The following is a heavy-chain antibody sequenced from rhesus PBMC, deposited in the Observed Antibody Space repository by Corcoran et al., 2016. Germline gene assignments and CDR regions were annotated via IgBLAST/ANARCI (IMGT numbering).Heavy chain of an antibody. CDR2: LSGSGRST. J-gene: IGHJ3*01. Sequence: QLQLQESGPGLVKPSETLSLSCAVSGGSVSSSFWSWIRQAPGWGLVWIGYLSGSGRSTSYNPSLSSRVTLSVDPSTKQLSLKLSSVTAADTAVYYCARVGDGSDAFDFWGQGLRVTVSS. CDR3: ARVGDGSDAFDF. CDR1: GGSVSSSF. V-gene: IGHV4-169*01. D-gene: IGHD1-44*02.